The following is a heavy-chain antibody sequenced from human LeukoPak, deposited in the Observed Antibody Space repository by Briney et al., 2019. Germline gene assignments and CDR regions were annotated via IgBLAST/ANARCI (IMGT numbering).Heavy chain of an antibody. CDR1: GGSISSGDYY. V-gene: IGHV4-30-4*01. CDR2: IYYSGST. D-gene: IGHD3-22*01. J-gene: IGHJ5*02. CDR3: ARGGPDYYDSSGYTRGWFDP. Sequence: PSQTLSLTCTVSGGSISSGDYYWSWIRQPPGKGLEWIGYIYYSGSTYYNPSLKSRVTISVDTSKNQFSLRLSSVTAAGTAVYYCARGGPDYYDSSGYTRGWFDPWGQGTLVTVSS.